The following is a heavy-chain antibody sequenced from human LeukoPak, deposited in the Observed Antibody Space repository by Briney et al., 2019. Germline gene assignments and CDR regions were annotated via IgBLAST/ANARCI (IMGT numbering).Heavy chain of an antibody. CDR3: VRDRIQLWLTNFDY. V-gene: IGHV3-64D*09. CDR2: INTNGGGT. Sequence: PGGSLRLSCSASGFTFSSYAMHWVRQAPGKGLEYVSGINTNGGGTYYADSVKGRFTISRDNSKNTLYLQMSSLRAEDTAVYYCVRDRIQLWLTNFDYWGQGTLATVSS. D-gene: IGHD5-18*01. CDR1: GFTFSSYA. J-gene: IGHJ4*02.